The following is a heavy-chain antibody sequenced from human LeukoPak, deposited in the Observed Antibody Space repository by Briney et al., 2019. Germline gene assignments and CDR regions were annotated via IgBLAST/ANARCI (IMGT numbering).Heavy chain of an antibody. V-gene: IGHV4-34*09. J-gene: IGHJ5*02. CDR2: INHSGST. Sequence: SETLSLTCAVYGGSFSGYYWSWIRQPPGKGLEWIGEINHSGSTNYNPSLKSRVTISVDTSKNQFSLKLSSVTAADTAVYYCARWITVTTNWFDPWGQGTLVTVSS. D-gene: IGHD4-11*01. CDR3: ARWITVTTNWFDP. CDR1: GGSFSGYY.